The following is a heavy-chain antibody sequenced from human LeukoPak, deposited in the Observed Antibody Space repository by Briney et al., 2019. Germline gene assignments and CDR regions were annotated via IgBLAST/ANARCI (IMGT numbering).Heavy chain of an antibody. CDR3: ARHGDGYNSGLFAEYFQH. V-gene: IGHV5-51*01. CDR2: IYPGDSDT. CDR1: GYSFTSYW. Sequence: RPGESLKISCKGSGYSFTSYWIGWVRQMPGKGLEWMGIIYPGDSDTRYSPSFQGQVTISADKSISTAYLQWSSLKASDTAMYYCARHGDGYNSGLFAEYFQHWGQGTLVTVSS. D-gene: IGHD5-24*01. J-gene: IGHJ1*01.